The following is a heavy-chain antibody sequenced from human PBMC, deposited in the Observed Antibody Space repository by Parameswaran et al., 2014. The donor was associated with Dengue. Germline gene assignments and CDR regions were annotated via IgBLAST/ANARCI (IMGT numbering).Heavy chain of an antibody. V-gene: IGHV4-39*01. J-gene: IGHJ4*02. CDR2: IYYSGDT. CDR1: GGSISSSNYY. CDR3: ARQWLNYFDF. Sequence: GSLRLSCTVSGGSISSSNYYWAWIRQSPGKAPEWIGSIYYSGDTYYDPSLKSRVTMSVDTSKNQFSLQLTSVPAADTALYYCARQWLNYFDFWGQGILVTVSS. D-gene: IGHD6-19*01.